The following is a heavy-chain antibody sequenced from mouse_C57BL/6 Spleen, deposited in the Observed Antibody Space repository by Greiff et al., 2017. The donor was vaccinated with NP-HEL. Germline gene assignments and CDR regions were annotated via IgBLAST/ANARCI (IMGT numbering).Heavy chain of an antibody. CDR1: GFTFSDYY. CDR3: ASTVVATEWYFDV. CDR2: ISNGGGST. Sequence: EVMLVESGGGLVQPGGSLKLSCAASGFTFSDYYMYWVRQTPEKRLEWVAYISNGGGSTYYPDTVKGRFTISRDKAKNTLYLQMSRLKSEDTAVYYCASTVVATEWYFDVWGTGATVTVSS. V-gene: IGHV5-12*01. D-gene: IGHD1-1*01. J-gene: IGHJ1*03.